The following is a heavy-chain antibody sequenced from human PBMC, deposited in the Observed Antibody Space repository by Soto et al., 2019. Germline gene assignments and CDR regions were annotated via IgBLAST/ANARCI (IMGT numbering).Heavy chain of an antibody. CDR3: VSQRTSVLSQAYFDY. CDR2: VYYRGRS. Sequence: SEPLSLPCTVSGGSVSISNYYWDWIRQSPGKGLEWIGSVYYRGRSYSKSSVKSRITISVDTSKNQFSLNLNSVTASDTAVYFCVSQRTSVLSQAYFDYWGPGALVTVSS. D-gene: IGHD2-8*01. CDR1: GGSVSISNYY. V-gene: IGHV4-39*01. J-gene: IGHJ4*02.